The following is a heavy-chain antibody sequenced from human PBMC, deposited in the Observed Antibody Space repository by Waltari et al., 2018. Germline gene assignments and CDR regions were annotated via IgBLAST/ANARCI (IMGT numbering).Heavy chain of an antibody. J-gene: IGHJ4*02. Sequence: QVQLQESGPGLVKPSEPLPLTCAVPGYPISSGYYWGWIRQPPGKGLEWIGSIYHSGSTYYNPSLKSRVTISVDTSKNQFSLKLSSVTAADTAVYYCARWTAVAGHGGDYWGQGTLVTVSS. CDR1: GYPISSGYY. D-gene: IGHD6-19*01. V-gene: IGHV4-38-2*01. CDR3: ARWTAVAGHGGDY. CDR2: IYHSGST.